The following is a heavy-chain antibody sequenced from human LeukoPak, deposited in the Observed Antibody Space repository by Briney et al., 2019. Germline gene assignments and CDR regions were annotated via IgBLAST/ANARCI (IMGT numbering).Heavy chain of an antibody. CDR2: ISGSGGST. CDR3: AKGSELRFLEWLCHFDY. V-gene: IGHV3-23*01. D-gene: IGHD3-3*01. CDR1: GFTFSSYA. Sequence: GGSLRLSCAASGFTFSSYAMSWVRQAPGKGLEWVSGISGSGGSTYYADSVKGRFTISRDNSKNTLYLRMNSLRAEDTAVYYCAKGSELRFLEWLCHFDYWGQGTLVTVSS. J-gene: IGHJ4*02.